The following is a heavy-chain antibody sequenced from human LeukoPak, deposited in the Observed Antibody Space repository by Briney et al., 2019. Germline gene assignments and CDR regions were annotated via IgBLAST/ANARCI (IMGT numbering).Heavy chain of an antibody. CDR1: GFTFSSYA. Sequence: GGSLRLSCAASGFTFSSYAMSWVRQAPGKGLEWVSAISGSGGSTYYADSVEGRFTISRDNSKNTLYLQMNSLRAEDTAVYYCAKEGSGSYYPSYYFDYWGQGTLVTVSS. CDR3: AKEGSGSYYPSYYFDY. V-gene: IGHV3-23*01. J-gene: IGHJ4*02. CDR2: ISGSGGST. D-gene: IGHD1-26*01.